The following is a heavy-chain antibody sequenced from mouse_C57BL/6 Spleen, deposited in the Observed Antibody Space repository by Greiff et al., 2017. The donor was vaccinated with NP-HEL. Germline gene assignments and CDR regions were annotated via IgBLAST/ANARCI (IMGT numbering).Heavy chain of an antibody. D-gene: IGHD2-3*01. Sequence: VQLQQSGPGVVAPSQSLSITCTVSGFSLTSYGVHWVRQPPGKGLEWLVVIWSDGSTTYNSALKSRLSISKDNSKSQVFLKMNSLQTDDTAMYYCARQGDGSYYYAMDYWGQGTSVTVSS. V-gene: IGHV2-6-1*01. CDR2: IWSDGST. CDR3: ARQGDGSYYYAMDY. J-gene: IGHJ4*01. CDR1: GFSLTSYG.